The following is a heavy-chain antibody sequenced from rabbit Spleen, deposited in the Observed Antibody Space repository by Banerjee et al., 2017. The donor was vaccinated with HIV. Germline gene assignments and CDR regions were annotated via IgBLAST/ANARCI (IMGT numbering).Heavy chain of an antibody. V-gene: IGHV1S45*01. CDR2: IDAGSSGFT. J-gene: IGHJ6*01. CDR1: GVSFSSGYD. CDR3: ARDSSSSFSSYGMDL. Sequence: QEQLEESGGGLVKPEGSLTLTCKASGVSFSSGYDMCWVRQAPGKGLEWIACIDAGSSGFTYFASWAKGRFTCSKTSSTTATLQMTRLTVADTATYFCARDSSSSFSSYGMDLWGPGTLVTVS. D-gene: IGHD1-1*01.